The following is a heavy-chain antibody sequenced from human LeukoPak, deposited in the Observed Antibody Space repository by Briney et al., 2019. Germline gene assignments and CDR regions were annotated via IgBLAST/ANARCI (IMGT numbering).Heavy chain of an antibody. Sequence: ASVKVSCKASGGTFSSYAISWVRQAPGQGLEWMGWISAYNGNTNYAQKLQGRVTMTTDTSTSTAYMELRSLRSDDTAVYYCASMGITMVRGVKSVDVWGQGTTVTVSS. D-gene: IGHD3-10*01. CDR2: ISAYNGNT. CDR3: ASMGITMVRGVKSVDV. V-gene: IGHV1-18*01. CDR1: GGTFSSYA. J-gene: IGHJ6*02.